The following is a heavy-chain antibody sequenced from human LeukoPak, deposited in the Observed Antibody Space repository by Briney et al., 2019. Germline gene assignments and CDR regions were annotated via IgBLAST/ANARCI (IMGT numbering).Heavy chain of an antibody. Sequence: GGSLRLSCAASGFTLNITSMNWVRQAPGKGLEWISYIDKSSNPIYYADSVKGRFTISRDNAKNSLYLQMNSLRAEDTAVYYCARDRRGFGVVSDAFDIWGQGTMVTVSS. V-gene: IGHV3-21*05. D-gene: IGHD3-3*01. J-gene: IGHJ3*02. CDR2: IDKSSNPI. CDR1: GFTLNITS. CDR3: ARDRRGFGVVSDAFDI.